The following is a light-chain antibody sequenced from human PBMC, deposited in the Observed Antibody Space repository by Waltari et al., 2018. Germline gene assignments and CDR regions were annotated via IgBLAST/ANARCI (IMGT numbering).Light chain of an antibody. CDR1: QSVTTY. J-gene: IGKJ1*01. Sequence: IVFTQSPGTLSLSPGERATPSGRASQSVTTYLAWYQQKPGQSPRLLIYGAYTRAAGIPDRFSGSGFGTDFSLTISRLEAEDFAVYYCQHHVRLPATFGQGTKVEIK. V-gene: IGKV3-20*01. CDR2: GAY. CDR3: QHHVRLPAT.